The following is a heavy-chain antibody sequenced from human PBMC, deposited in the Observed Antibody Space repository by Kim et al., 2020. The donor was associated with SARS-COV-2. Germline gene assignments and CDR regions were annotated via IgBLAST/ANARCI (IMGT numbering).Heavy chain of an antibody. CDR2: IWYDGSNK. CDR3: ARDRRVRGVIPQEFDP. J-gene: IGHJ5*02. V-gene: IGHV3-33*08. Sequence: GGSLRLSCAASGFTFSSYGMHWVRQAPGKGLEWVAVIWYDGSNKYYADSVKGRFTISRDNSKNTLYLQMNSLRAEDTAVYYCARDRRVRGVIPQEFDPWGQGTLVTVSS. CDR1: GFTFSSYG. D-gene: IGHD3-10*01.